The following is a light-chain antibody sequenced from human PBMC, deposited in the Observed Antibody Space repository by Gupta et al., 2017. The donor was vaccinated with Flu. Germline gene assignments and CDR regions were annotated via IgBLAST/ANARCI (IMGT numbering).Light chain of an antibody. Sequence: EIVMTQSPDTLSVSPGERATLSCRASQSISSNLAWYQHKPGRAPRLLIFGASTRDTGIADRFSGSGFGTEFTLTISSRESEDFAVYYCQQNDDGPATTFGQGTRLELK. CDR3: QQNDDGPATT. V-gene: IGKV3-15*01. J-gene: IGKJ5*01. CDR1: QSISSN. CDR2: GAS.